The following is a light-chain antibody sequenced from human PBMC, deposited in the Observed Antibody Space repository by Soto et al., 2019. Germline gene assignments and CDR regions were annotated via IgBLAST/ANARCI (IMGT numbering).Light chain of an antibody. J-gene: IGKJ4*01. CDR3: QQYDNLPPLT. V-gene: IGKV1-33*01. Sequence: DIQMTQSPSSLSASVGDRVTITCQASHDSSNYLNAYQQKPGKAPKLLIYDASNLETGVPSRFSGSGSGTDFTFTIISLQPEDIATYYCQQYDNLPPLTFGGGTKVDIK. CDR2: DAS. CDR1: HDSSNY.